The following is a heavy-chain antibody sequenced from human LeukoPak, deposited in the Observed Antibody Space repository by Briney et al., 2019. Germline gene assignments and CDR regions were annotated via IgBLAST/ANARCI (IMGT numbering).Heavy chain of an antibody. V-gene: IGHV4-59*12. CDR2: IHYTGST. D-gene: IGHD1-26*01. Sequence: SETLSLTCTVSGGSISSYYWSWIRQPPRKGLEWIGYIHYTGSTNYNPSLKSRVTISVDTSKNQFSLKLSSVTAADTTVYYCARDGRTTYDYWGQGTLVTVSS. J-gene: IGHJ4*02. CDR3: ARDGRTTYDY. CDR1: GGSISSYY.